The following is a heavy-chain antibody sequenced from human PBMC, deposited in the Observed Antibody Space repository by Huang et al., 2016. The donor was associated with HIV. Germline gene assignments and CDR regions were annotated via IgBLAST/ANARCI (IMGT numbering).Heavy chain of an antibody. CDR1: GTSMTSCTFY. D-gene: IGHD2-2*03. J-gene: IGHJ6*02. Sequence: QLRESGPGLVTPSETLSLTCSASGTSMTSCTFYWGWVRQPPGRGRGGMGSVYFLGKTYYNPSLKSRVTLSIYTANKQYSMRLTSVTAADTAVYFCAREVRSVDTDRPDGYYYRGLDVWGQGTTVIVSS. CDR3: AREVRSVDTDRPDGYYYRGLDV. V-gene: IGHV4-39*02. CDR2: VYFLGKT.